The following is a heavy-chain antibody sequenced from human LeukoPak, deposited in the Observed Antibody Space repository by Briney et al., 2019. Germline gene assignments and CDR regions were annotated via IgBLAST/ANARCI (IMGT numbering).Heavy chain of an antibody. CDR1: GFTFTNYW. CDR3: ANSRVAVPGGA. CDR2: IKQDESEK. Sequence: GGSLRLSCVASGFTFTNYWMSWVRQAPGKGLEWVANIKQDESEKYYVDSVKGRFTISRDNARNSLYLQMNSLGAEDTAVYYCANSRVAVPGGAWGQGTLVTVSS. J-gene: IGHJ5*02. D-gene: IGHD6-19*01. V-gene: IGHV3-7*01.